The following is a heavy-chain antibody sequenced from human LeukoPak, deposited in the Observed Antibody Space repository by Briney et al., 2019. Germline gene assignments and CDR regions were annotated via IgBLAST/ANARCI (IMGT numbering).Heavy chain of an antibody. V-gene: IGHV3-53*01. Sequence: QSGGSLRLSCAASGFIVSSNYMTWVRQAPGKGLEWVSVIYSGGSTYYADSVKGRFTISRDNSKNTLYLQMNSLRAEDTAVYYCAKDEVVPAAPPLDYWGQGTLVTVSS. D-gene: IGHD2-2*01. CDR1: GFIVSSNY. CDR2: IYSGGST. CDR3: AKDEVVPAAPPLDY. J-gene: IGHJ4*02.